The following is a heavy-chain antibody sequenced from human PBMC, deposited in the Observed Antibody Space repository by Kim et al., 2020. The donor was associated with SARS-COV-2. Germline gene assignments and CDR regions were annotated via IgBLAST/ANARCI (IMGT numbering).Heavy chain of an antibody. V-gene: IGHV3-23*01. CDR1: GFIFMNYA. Sequence: GGSLRLSCDASGFIFMNYAMTWVRQAPGKGLEWVAAISGSGGSTDYVDSVKGRFTISRDTSKETVYLQMSSLRAEDPAVYFCANSVGEYYYYYGLDVWGQGTTVIVSS. CDR2: ISGSGGST. J-gene: IGHJ6*02. D-gene: IGHD3-10*01. CDR3: ANSVGEYYYYYGLDV.